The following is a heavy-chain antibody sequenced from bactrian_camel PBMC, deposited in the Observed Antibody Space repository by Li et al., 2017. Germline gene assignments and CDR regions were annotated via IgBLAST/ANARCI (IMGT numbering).Heavy chain of an antibody. CDR3: NSGAEGYSHPDVCVGDY. D-gene: IGHD3*01. J-gene: IGHJ4*01. CDR2: IISDDDT. CDR1: GCNDGMCC. V-gene: IGHV3S53*01. Sequence: HVQLVESGGGSVQSGESLRLSCVASGCNDGMCCMGWFRQAPGKEREWVSTIISDDDTTYAPSVRGRFTISRDSAKHTVYLQMNSLKPEDTALYFCNSGAEGYSHPDVCVGDYWGQGTQVTVS.